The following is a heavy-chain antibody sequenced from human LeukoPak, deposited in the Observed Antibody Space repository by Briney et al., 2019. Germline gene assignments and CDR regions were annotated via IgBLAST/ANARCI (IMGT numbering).Heavy chain of an antibody. CDR3: ARRSGIATSFLDAFDV. J-gene: IGHJ3*01. V-gene: IGHV5-51*01. D-gene: IGHD2-21*01. Sequence: GESLKISCEASGQWIAWVRQMPGKCLEYMGIIHPGSSQTTYGPSFQDRVTISADKSTNTAYLEWISLEASDTAMYFCARRSGIATSFLDAFDVWGQGTMVTVSS. CDR1: GQW. CDR2: IHPGSSQT.